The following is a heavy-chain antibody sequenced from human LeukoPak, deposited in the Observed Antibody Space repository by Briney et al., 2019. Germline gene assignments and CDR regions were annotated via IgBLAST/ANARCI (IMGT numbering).Heavy chain of an antibody. CDR2: IYYSGIT. J-gene: IGHJ4*02. CDR3: ASSVAATGTPGFDY. CDR1: GGSISSYY. V-gene: IGHV4-59*01. D-gene: IGHD6-13*01. Sequence: SETLSLTCTVSGGSISSYYWSWIRQPPGKGLEWIGHIYYSGITNYNPSLKSRVTISVDTSKNQFSLKLSSVTAADSAVYYCASSVAATGTPGFDYWGQGTLVTVSS.